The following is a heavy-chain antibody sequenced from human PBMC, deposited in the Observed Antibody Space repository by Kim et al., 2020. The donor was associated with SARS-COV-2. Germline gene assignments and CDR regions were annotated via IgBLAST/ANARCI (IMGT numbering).Heavy chain of an antibody. J-gene: IGHJ4*02. V-gene: IGHV4-59*01. CDR3: ARDRMGALDY. CDR2: T. D-gene: IGHD3-16*01. Sequence: TTSDPSPTRPVTISVDTSKNQFSLKLSAVTAADTAVYYCARDRMGALDYWGQGTLVTVSS.